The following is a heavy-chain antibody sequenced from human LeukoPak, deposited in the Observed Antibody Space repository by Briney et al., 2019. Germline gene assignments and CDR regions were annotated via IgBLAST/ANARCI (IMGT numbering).Heavy chain of an antibody. J-gene: IGHJ4*02. V-gene: IGHV3-74*01. D-gene: IGHD2-2*01. CDR1: GFTFSSYW. CDR2: INSDGSST. Sequence: PGGSLRLSCAASGFTFSSYWMHWVRQAPGKGLVLVSRINSDGSSTSYADSVKGRFTISRDNAKNTLYLRMNSLRAEDTAVYYCAREGCLMCVVVPAALDYWGQGTLVTVSS. CDR3: AREGCLMCVVVPAALDY.